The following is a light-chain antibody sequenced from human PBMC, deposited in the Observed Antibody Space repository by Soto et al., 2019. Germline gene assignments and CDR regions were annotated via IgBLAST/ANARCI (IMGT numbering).Light chain of an antibody. CDR1: NSNRGTNT. J-gene: IGLJ3*02. CDR2: STN. Sequence: QSVLTQPPSASGTPGQRVTISCSGCNSNRGTNTANWYQQLPGTAPKLLIYSTNQRPSGVPDRFYGSQSGASASLAISGLQSDDEAHYYCAAWDDSLHARVFGGGTKLTVL. CDR3: AAWDDSLHARV. V-gene: IGLV1-44*01.